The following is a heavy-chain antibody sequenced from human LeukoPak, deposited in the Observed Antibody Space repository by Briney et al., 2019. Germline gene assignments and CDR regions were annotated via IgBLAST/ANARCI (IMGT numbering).Heavy chain of an antibody. Sequence: PGGSLRLSCAASGFTFSSYGIHWARQAPGKGLEWVAVISYDGNNKYYADSVKGRFTISRDNSKNTLYLQMNSLRAEDTAVYYCAKDLTCCGGDCYSVWGQGTVVTVSS. CDR3: AKDLTCCGGDCYSV. CDR2: ISYDGNNK. J-gene: IGHJ4*02. V-gene: IGHV3-30*18. D-gene: IGHD2-21*02. CDR1: GFTFSSYG.